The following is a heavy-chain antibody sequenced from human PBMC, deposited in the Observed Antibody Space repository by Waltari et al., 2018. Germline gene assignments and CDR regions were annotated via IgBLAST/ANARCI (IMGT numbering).Heavy chain of an antibody. V-gene: IGHV1-69-2*01. Sequence: EVQLVQSGAEVKKPGATVKISCKASGYTFTDYYMHWVQQAPGKGLEWMGRVDPEDCETIYAEKFQGRVTITADTSTDTAYMELSSLRSEDTAVYYCATGASGSYSPRFYYYYMDVWGKGTTVTVSS. J-gene: IGHJ6*03. D-gene: IGHD1-26*01. CDR3: ATGASGSYSPRFYYYYMDV. CDR1: GYTFTDYY. CDR2: VDPEDCET.